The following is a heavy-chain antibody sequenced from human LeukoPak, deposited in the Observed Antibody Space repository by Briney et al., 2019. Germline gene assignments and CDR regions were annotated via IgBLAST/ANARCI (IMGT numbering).Heavy chain of an antibody. CDR3: AKTNTYTSGWYMNY. J-gene: IGHJ4*02. CDR2: IYSGGST. V-gene: IGHV3-66*01. CDR1: GFTVSSNY. D-gene: IGHD6-19*01. Sequence: GGSLRLSCAASGFTVSSNYMSWVRQAPGKGLEWVSVIYSGGSTYYADSVKGRFTISRDNSKNTLYLQMNSLRAEDTAVYYCAKTNTYTSGWYMNYWGQGTLVTVSS.